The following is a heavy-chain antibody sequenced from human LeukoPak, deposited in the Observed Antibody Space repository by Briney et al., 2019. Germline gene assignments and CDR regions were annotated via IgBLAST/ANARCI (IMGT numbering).Heavy chain of an antibody. J-gene: IGHJ6*03. D-gene: IGHD1-26*01. V-gene: IGHV1-2*06. Sequence: ASVKVSCKASGYTFTGYYIHWVRQAPGQGLEWMGRLDPNSGGTNSAQKFQARVTMTRDTSITTAYMELSRLRSDDTAVYYCASGSYYYYYYYMDVWGKGTTVTVX. CDR2: LDPNSGGT. CDR3: ASGSYYYYYYYMDV. CDR1: GYTFTGYY.